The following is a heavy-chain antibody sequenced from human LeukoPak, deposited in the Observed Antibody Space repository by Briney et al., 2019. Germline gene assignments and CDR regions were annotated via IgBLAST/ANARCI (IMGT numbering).Heavy chain of an antibody. J-gene: IGHJ6*03. D-gene: IGHD2-15*01. V-gene: IGHV3-21*01. CDR2: ISSSSSYI. Sequence: GGSLRLSCAASGFTFRTSGMNWVRQAPGKGLEWVSSISSSSSYIYYADSVKGRFTISRDNAKNSLYLQMNSLRAEDTAVYYCAREAATPDYYYYYMDVWGKGTTVTVSS. CDR3: AREAATPDYYYYYMDV. CDR1: GFTFRTSG.